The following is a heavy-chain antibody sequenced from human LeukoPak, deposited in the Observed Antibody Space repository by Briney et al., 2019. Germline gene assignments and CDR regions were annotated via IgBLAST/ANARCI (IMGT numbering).Heavy chain of an antibody. J-gene: IGHJ4*02. CDR3: ARGGSSGWSRGGVDY. CDR1: GGSISSYY. CDR2: VYYSGST. D-gene: IGHD6-19*01. V-gene: IGHV4-59*01. Sequence: SETLSLTCTVSGGSISSYYWSWIRQPPGKGLEWIAYVYYSGSTNYNPSLKSRVTISVDTSKNQFSLKLSSVTAADTAVYYCARGGSSGWSRGGVDYWGQGTLVTVSS.